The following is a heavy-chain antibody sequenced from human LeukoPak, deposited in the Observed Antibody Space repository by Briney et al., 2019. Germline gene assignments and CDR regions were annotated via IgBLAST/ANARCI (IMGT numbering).Heavy chain of an antibody. Sequence: SVKVSCKASGYTFTSYGISWVRQAPGQGLEWMGWISAYNGNTNYAQKLQGRVTITTDTSTSTAYMELRSLRSDDTAVYYCATSPPGIAAAGTIPYWGQGTLVTVSS. CDR2: ISAYNGNT. J-gene: IGHJ4*02. D-gene: IGHD6-13*01. CDR3: ATSPPGIAAAGTIPY. V-gene: IGHV1-18*01. CDR1: GYTFTSYG.